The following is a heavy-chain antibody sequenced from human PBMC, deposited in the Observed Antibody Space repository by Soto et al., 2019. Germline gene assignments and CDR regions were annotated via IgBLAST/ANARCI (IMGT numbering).Heavy chain of an antibody. Sequence: PSETLSLTCTVSGGSINSYYWTWIRQPPGKGLEWIGHVYYSGSTDYNPSLRSRLTISVDTSKNHFSLNLNSVTAADTALYYCARGYSSNWFRVDYWGQGILVTVSS. CDR1: GGSINSYY. CDR3: ARGYSSNWFRVDY. V-gene: IGHV4-59*01. CDR2: VYYSGST. D-gene: IGHD6-13*01. J-gene: IGHJ4*02.